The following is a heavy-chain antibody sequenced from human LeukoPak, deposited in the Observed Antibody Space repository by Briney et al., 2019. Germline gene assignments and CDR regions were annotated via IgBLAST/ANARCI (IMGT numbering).Heavy chain of an antibody. D-gene: IGHD3-10*01. CDR3: VRWPSGSYPYYYYYGMDV. Sequence: GSLRLSCAASGFTFSSYEMNWVRQAPGKGLEWVSYITGSGDVTYYADSVKGRFSISRDNAKNSLYLQMNSLRAEDTAIYYCVRWPSGSYPYYYYYGMDVWGTGTTVTVSS. J-gene: IGHJ6*04. V-gene: IGHV3-48*03. CDR1: GFTFSSYE. CDR2: ITGSGDVT.